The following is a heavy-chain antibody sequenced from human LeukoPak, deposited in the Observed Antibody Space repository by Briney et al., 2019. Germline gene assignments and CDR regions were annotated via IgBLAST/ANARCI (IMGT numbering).Heavy chain of an antibody. CDR1: GFFFSDYV. J-gene: IGHJ4*02. V-gene: IGHV3-30*04. CDR3: ANNLRAVAGLFDY. CDR2: ISFDGTNE. D-gene: IGHD6-19*01. Sequence: GGSLRLSCAASGFFFSDYVMHWVRQTPGKGLEWVAVISFDGTNEYYADSVKGRFTISRDNSKNTLYLQMNSLRAEDTAVYYCANNLRAVAGLFDYWGQGTLVTVSS.